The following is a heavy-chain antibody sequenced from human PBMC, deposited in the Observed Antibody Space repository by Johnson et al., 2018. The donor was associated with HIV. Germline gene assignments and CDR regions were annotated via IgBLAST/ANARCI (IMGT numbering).Heavy chain of an antibody. CDR3: AKAGQLVAATSAFDI. J-gene: IGHJ3*02. D-gene: IGHD2-15*01. CDR2: ISYDGSNK. CDR1: GFTFDDYG. Sequence: QVQLVESGGGVVRPGGSLRLSCAASGFTFDDYGMSWVRQAPGKGLEWVAVISYDGSNKYYADSVKGRFTISRDNSKNTLYLQMNSLRSEDTAVYYWAKAGQLVAATSAFDIWGQGTMVTVSS. V-gene: IGHV3-30*18.